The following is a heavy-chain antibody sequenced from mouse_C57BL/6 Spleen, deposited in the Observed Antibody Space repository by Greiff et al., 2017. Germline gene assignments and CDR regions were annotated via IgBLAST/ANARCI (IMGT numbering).Heavy chain of an antibody. J-gene: IGHJ2*01. CDR2: IDPANGNT. V-gene: IGHV14-3*01. Sequence: VQLQQSVAELVRPGASVKLSCTASGFNIKNTYLHWVNQRPEQGLVWIGRIDPANGNTKYAPKFQGKATITADTSSNTAYLQLSSLTSEDTAIYYCASGDGYWGYFDVWGKGTTLTVSS. CDR1: GFNIKNTY. CDR3: ASGDGYWGYFDV. D-gene: IGHD2-3*01.